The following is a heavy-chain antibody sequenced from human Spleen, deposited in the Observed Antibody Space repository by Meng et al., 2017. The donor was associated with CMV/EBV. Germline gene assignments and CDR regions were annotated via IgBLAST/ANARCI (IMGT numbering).Heavy chain of an antibody. CDR1: GDSISSYY. CDR3: ARALWAATGVVFDY. V-gene: IGHV4-59*01. CDR2: ISNNGRT. D-gene: IGHD6-13*01. J-gene: IGHJ4*02. Sequence: SETLSLTCTVSGDSISSYYWNWIRQSPGKGLEWIGYISNNGRTNYNPSLKSRVTISVDTSKNQFSLKLSSVTAADTAVYYCARALWAATGVVFDYWGQGTLVTVSS.